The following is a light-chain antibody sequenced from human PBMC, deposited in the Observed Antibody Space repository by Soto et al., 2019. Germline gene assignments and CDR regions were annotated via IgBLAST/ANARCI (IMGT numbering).Light chain of an antibody. V-gene: IGKV3-20*01. J-gene: IGKJ1*01. CDR1: QSVSSSS. CDR3: QQHGSSRWT. CDR2: GAS. Sequence: EIVLTQSPGTLSLSPGERATLSCRASQSVSSSSLAWYQQKPGQAPRLLIFGASSRATGIPDRVSGSGSGTDFTLTISRLEPEDSAVYYCQQHGSSRWTFGQGTKVDIK.